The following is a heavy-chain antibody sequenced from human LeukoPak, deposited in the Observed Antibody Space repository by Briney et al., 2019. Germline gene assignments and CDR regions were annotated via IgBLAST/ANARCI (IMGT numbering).Heavy chain of an antibody. V-gene: IGHV3-7*01. CDR3: ARVYHNSEGYFDL. CDR2: IKQDGTEK. CDR1: GFTFSSYW. D-gene: IGHD1-1*01. J-gene: IGHJ2*01. Sequence: GSLRLSCAASGFTFSSYWMNWVRQAPGKGLEWVANIKQDGTEKYYVDSVKGRFTISRDNAKNSLYLQMNSLRAEDTAVYYCARVYHNSEGYFDLWGRGTLVTVSS.